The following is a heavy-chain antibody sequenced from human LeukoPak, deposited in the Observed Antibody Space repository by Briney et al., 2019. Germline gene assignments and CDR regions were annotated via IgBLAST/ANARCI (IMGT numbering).Heavy chain of an antibody. D-gene: IGHD1-26*01. V-gene: IGHV3-7*01. CDR2: IKQDGSEK. CDR3: ARRDPGIVGAYYFDY. CDR1: GYTFSSYW. J-gene: IGHJ4*02. Sequence: PGGSLRLSCAASGYTFSSYWMSWVRQAPGKGLEWVANIKQDGSEKYYVDSVKGRFTISRDNAKNSLYLQMNSLRAEDTAVYYCARRDPGIVGAYYFDYWGQGTLVTVSS.